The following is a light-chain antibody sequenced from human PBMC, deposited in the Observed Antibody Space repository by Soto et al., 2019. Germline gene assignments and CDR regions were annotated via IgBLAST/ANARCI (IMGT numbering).Light chain of an antibody. CDR1: QDRTRF. Sequence: DVQLTQSPSFLAASVGDRLTITCRASQDRTRFLAWYQQKPGKAPKLLIYTISTLQSGVPSRFSGSGSGTEFTLTISSLQPDDFATYYCQQVNTYPVTFGGGTKVEI. CDR2: TIS. CDR3: QQVNTYPVT. V-gene: IGKV1-9*01. J-gene: IGKJ4*01.